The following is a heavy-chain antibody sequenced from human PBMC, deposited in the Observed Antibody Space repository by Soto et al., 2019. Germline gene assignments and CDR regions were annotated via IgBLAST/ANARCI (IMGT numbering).Heavy chain of an antibody. J-gene: IGHJ5*02. Sequence: GGSLRLSCAASGFTFSNYWIHWVRQAPGKGLVWVSHINSDGSSTTYADSVKGRFTVSRDNAKNTLYLQMNSLRAEDTAVYYCARDQFAFDLWGQGTQVTVSS. CDR3: ARDQFAFDL. CDR2: INSDGSST. V-gene: IGHV3-74*01. CDR1: GFTFSNYW.